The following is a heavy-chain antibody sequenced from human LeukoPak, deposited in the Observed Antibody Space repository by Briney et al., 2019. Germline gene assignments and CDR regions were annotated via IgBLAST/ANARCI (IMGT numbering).Heavy chain of an antibody. J-gene: IGHJ4*02. D-gene: IGHD2-21*01. CDR1: GFTFSSYA. CDR3: AKEIVVLAYFDY. CDR2: ISGSGGST. Sequence: GGALRLFCAASGFTFSSYAMSWVRQAPGEGLEWVSSISGSGGSTYYADSVKGPVTIPRDNSKNTLYMQMNSLRAEDTAVYYCAKEIVVLAYFDYWGQGTLVTV. V-gene: IGHV3-23*01.